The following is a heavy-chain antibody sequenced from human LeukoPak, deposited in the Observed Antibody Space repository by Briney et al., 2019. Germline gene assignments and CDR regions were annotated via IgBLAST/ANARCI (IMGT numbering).Heavy chain of an antibody. CDR1: GYTFTGYY. D-gene: IGHD2-15*01. V-gene: IGHV1-2*02. J-gene: IGHJ4*02. Sequence: GASVKVSCKASGYTFTGYYMHWVRQVPGQGLEWMGWINPNSGGTNYAQKFQGRVTMTRDTSISTAYMELSRLRSDDTAVYYCARGRPGCSGGSCYRFDYWGQGTLVTVSS. CDR3: ARGRPGCSGGSCYRFDY. CDR2: INPNSGGT.